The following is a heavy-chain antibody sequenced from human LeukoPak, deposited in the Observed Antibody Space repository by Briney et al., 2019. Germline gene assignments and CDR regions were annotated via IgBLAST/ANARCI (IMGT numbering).Heavy chain of an antibody. D-gene: IGHD6-6*01. Sequence: GGSLRLSCAASGFTFSSYGMHWVRQAPSKGLEWVAVISYDGSNKYYADSVKGRFTISRDNSKNTLYLQMNSLRAEDTAVYYCAKSPEEVYSGSYTFDYWGQGTLVTVSS. CDR1: GFTFSSYG. V-gene: IGHV3-30*18. CDR2: ISYDGSNK. CDR3: AKSPEEVYSGSYTFDY. J-gene: IGHJ4*02.